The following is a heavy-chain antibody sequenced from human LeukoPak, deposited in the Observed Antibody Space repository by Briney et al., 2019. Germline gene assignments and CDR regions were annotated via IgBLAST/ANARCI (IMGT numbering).Heavy chain of an antibody. D-gene: IGHD6-13*01. CDR3: ARDRRGLYSSSWTLFVY. V-gene: IGHV3-21*01. CDR1: GFTFSSYS. CDR2: ISSSSSYI. J-gene: IGHJ4*02. Sequence: GGSLRLSCAASGFTFSSYSMNWVRQAPGKGLEWVSSISSSSSYIYYADSVKGRFTISRDNAKNSLYLQMNSLRAEDTAVYYCARDRRGLYSSSWTLFVYWGQGTLVTVSS.